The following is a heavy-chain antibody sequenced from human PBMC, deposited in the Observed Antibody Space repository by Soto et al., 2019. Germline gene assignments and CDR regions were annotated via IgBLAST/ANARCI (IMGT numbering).Heavy chain of an antibody. Sequence: PSETPCLPCAFYVGSFSVYYWSWLRQPPGKGLEWIGEINHSGSTNYNPSLKSRVTISVDTSKNQFSLKLSSVTAADTAVYYCARGPSEWFGELSSRFDPWGQGTMVTVSS. D-gene: IGHD3-10*01. CDR3: ARGPSEWFGELSSRFDP. J-gene: IGHJ5*02. CDR2: INHSGST. CDR1: VGSFSVYY. V-gene: IGHV4-34*01.